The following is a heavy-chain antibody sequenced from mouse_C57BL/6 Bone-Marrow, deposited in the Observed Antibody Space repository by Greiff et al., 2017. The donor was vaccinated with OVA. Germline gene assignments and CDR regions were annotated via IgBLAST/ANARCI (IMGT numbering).Heavy chain of an antibody. D-gene: IGHD1-1*01. CDR1: GYTFTSYD. J-gene: IGHJ1*03. Sequence: VQLQESGPELVKPGASVKLSCKASGYTFTSYDINWVKQRPGQGLEWIGWIYPRDGSTKYNEKFQGKATLTVNTSSSTAYIEHHSLTSDDSAVYFCARERFYYGRDWYFDVWGTGTTVTVSS. CDR2: IYPRDGST. CDR3: ARERFYYGRDWYFDV. V-gene: IGHV1-85*01.